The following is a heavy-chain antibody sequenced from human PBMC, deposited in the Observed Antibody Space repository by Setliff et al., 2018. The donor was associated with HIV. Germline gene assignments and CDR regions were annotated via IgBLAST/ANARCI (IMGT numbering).Heavy chain of an antibody. D-gene: IGHD3-16*01. CDR3: ARHQKVSFMSDH. V-gene: IGHV4-38-2*02. J-gene: IGHJ4*02. Sequence: NPSETLSLTCIVSGYSVSSGYYWGWIRQPPGKGLQWIGAMYDSETTYYNPSLKSRVTMSVDASRNRFSLKLSSVTAADTAIYYCARHQKVSFMSDHWGQGMLVTVSS. CDR2: MYDSETT. CDR1: GYSVSSGYY.